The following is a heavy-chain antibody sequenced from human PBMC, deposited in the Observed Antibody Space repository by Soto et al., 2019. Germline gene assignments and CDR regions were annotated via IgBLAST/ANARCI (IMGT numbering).Heavy chain of an antibody. CDR3: VTGHIGYCSSRSCYSNWFDP. V-gene: IGHV3-64D*06. Sequence: GGSLRLSCSAAGFTFSSYAMHWFRQAPGNGLEYVSAISSNGGSTYYADYVKGRFTISRDNSKNTLYLQMSSLRAEDTAVYYCVTGHIGYCSSRSCYSNWFDPWGQGTLVTVSS. J-gene: IGHJ5*02. D-gene: IGHD2-2*01. CDR1: GFTFSSYA. CDR2: ISSNGGST.